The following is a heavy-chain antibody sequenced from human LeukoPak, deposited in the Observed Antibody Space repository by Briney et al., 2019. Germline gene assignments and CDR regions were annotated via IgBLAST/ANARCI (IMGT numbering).Heavy chain of an antibody. Sequence: GGSLRLSCAATGFTFSSYSMNWVRQAPGKGLEWVSYISSGGSTIYYADSVKGRFTISRDNAKNSLYLQMNSLRAEDTAVYYRARRAGGWYPFDYWGQGTLVTVSS. CDR2: ISSGGSTI. D-gene: IGHD6-19*01. CDR1: GFTFSSYS. CDR3: ARRAGGWYPFDY. J-gene: IGHJ4*02. V-gene: IGHV3-48*01.